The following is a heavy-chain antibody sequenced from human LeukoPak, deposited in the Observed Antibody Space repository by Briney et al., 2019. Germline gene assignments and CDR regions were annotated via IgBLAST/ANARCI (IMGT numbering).Heavy chain of an antibody. Sequence: GGSLRLSCAASGFTFSIFGMHWVRQAPGKGLEWVAVIWYDGSNKYHADPVKGRFTISRDNSKNPLYLQMNSLRAEDTAVYYCARDGQWPKAWFDRWGQGTLVTVSS. V-gene: IGHV3-33*01. CDR1: GFTFSIFG. J-gene: IGHJ5*02. CDR3: ARDGQWPKAWFDR. D-gene: IGHD6-19*01. CDR2: IWYDGSNK.